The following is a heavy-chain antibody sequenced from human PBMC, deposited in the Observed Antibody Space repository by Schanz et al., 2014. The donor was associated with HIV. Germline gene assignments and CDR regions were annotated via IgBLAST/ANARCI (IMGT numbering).Heavy chain of an antibody. CDR1: GFIFSSYS. CDR3: AKTSITLGMDV. J-gene: IGHJ6*02. D-gene: IGHD1-20*01. V-gene: IGHV3-30*18. CDR2: ISYDGSNK. Sequence: VQLMESGGGLVQPGGSLRLSCAASGFIFSSYSMSWVRQAPGKGLEWVAVISYDGSNKYYADSVKGRFTISRDSSKNTVYLEMNSLRAEDTAIYYCAKTSITLGMDVWGQGTTVTVSS.